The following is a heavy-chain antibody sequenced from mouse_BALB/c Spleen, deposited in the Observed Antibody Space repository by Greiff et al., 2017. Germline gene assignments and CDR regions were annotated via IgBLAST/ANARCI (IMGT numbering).Heavy chain of an antibody. CDR1: GYTFTSYN. D-gene: IGHD2-1*01. CDR3: ASLEGNSRLFDY. CDR2: IYPGNGDT. Sequence: QVQLQQPGAELVKPGASVKMSCKASGYTFTSYNMHWVKQTPGQGLEWIGAIYPGNGDTSYNQKFKGKATLTADKSSSTAYMQLSSLTSEDSAVYYCASLEGNSRLFDYWGQGTTLTVSS. J-gene: IGHJ2*01. V-gene: IGHV1-12*01.